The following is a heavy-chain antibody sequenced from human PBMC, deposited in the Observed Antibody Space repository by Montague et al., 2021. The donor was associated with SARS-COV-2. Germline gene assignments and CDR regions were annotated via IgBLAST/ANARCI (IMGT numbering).Heavy chain of an antibody. CDR1: GGSISGGGYY. V-gene: IGHV4-31*03. D-gene: IGHD6-13*01. Sequence: TLSLTCTVSGGSISGGGYYWSWIRQHPGKGLDWIVYIYYSGSTYYNPSLKSRVTISVDTSKNQFSLKLISVTAADTAVYYCARAPRSIAAAGTASDYWGQGTLVTVSS. J-gene: IGHJ4*02. CDR3: ARAPRSIAAAGTASDY. CDR2: IYYSGST.